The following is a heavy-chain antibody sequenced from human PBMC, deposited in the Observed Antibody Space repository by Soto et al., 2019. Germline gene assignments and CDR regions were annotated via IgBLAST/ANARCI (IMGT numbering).Heavy chain of an antibody. CDR2: IYYSGST. V-gene: IGHV4-59*01. Sequence: SETLSLTCIVSGGSIISYYWSWIRQPPGKGLEWIGHIYYSGSTNYNSSLKSRVTISVDTSKNQFSLKLSAVTAADTAVYYCARSSPRVVSPWDYWGQGTLVTVSS. CDR1: GGSIISYY. D-gene: IGHD3-3*01. J-gene: IGHJ4*02. CDR3: ARSSPRVVSPWDY.